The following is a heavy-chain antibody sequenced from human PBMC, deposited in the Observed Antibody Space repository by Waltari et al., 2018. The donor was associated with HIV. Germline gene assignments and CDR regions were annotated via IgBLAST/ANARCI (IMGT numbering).Heavy chain of an antibody. J-gene: IGHJ6*02. V-gene: IGHV1-3*01. D-gene: IGHD3-3*01. CDR3: ARDSSYDFWSASGYYYGMDV. Sequence: QVQLVQSGAEVKKPGASVKVSCKASGYTFTSYAMHWVRQAPGQRLEWMGWINAGNGNTKYSQKFQGRVTITRDTSASTAYMELSSLRSEDTAVYYCARDSSYDFWSASGYYYGMDVWGQGTTVTVSS. CDR2: INAGNGNT. CDR1: GYTFTSYA.